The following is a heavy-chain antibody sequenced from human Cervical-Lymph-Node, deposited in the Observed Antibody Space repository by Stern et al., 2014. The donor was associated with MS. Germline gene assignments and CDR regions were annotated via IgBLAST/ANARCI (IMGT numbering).Heavy chain of an antibody. D-gene: IGHD3-3*01. CDR2: ISRSVGST. V-gene: IGHV3-23*04. Sequence: EGQLVESGGGLIQPGGSLRLSCAASGFTFSSYAMSWVRQAPGQGLERVSAISRSVGSTYYADSGQCRFTISRDNSKNTLYLQMNSLRAEDTAVYYCAKENYDFWNFDYWGQGTLVTVSS. J-gene: IGHJ4*02. CDR3: AKENYDFWNFDY. CDR1: GFTFSSYA.